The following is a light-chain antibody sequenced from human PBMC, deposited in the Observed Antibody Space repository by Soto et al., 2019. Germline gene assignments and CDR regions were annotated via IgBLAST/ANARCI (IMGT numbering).Light chain of an antibody. CDR3: QQRSNWPT. V-gene: IGKV3D-20*02. Sequence: EIVMTQSPATLSVSPGERATLSCGASQSVSNSYLAWYQQKPGQAPRLLMYGASNRATGIPDRFSGSGSGTDFTLTISSLEPEDFAVYYCQQRSNWPTFGQGTRLEIK. J-gene: IGKJ5*01. CDR2: GAS. CDR1: QSVSNSY.